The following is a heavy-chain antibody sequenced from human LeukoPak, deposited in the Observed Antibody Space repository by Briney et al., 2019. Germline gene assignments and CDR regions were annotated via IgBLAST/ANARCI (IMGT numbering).Heavy chain of an antibody. CDR1: GFTFSNAW. CDR3: TTEWELGVFDY. D-gene: IGHD1-26*01. CDR2: IKSKTDGGTT. V-gene: IGHV3-15*01. Sequence: GGSLRLSCAASGFTFSNAWMSWVRQAPGKGLEWVGRIKSKTDGGTTDYAAPVKGRFTISRVDSKNTLYLQMNSLKTEDTAVYYCTTEWELGVFDYWGQGTLVTVSS. J-gene: IGHJ4*02.